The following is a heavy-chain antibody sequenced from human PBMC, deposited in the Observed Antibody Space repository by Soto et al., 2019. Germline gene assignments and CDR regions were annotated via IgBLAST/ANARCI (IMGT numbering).Heavy chain of an antibody. CDR3: AKHAEYQLVSWFDP. D-gene: IGHD2-2*01. V-gene: IGHV3-23*01. CDR2: ISAGGGNT. J-gene: IGHJ5*02. Sequence: VQLLESGGGLVQPGGSLRLSCAVSGFSFSTYAMSWVRQAPGKGLEWVSGISAGGGNTYYADSVRGRFTISRDNSKDTLYLQITSLRAEDTAFYYCAKHAEYQLVSWFDPWGQRTLVTVSS. CDR1: GFSFSTYA.